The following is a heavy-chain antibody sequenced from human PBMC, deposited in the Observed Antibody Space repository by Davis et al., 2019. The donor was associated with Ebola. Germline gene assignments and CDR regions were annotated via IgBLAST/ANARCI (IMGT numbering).Heavy chain of an antibody. V-gene: IGHV1-69*13. Sequence: SVKVSCKASGGTFSSYAISWVRQAPGQGLEWMGGIIPIFGTANYAQKFQGRVTITADESTSTAYMELSSLRSEDTAVYYCARGAHCGGDCYYYFDYWGQGTLVTVSS. CDR1: GGTFSSYA. CDR2: IIPIFGTA. D-gene: IGHD2-21*01. J-gene: IGHJ4*02. CDR3: ARGAHCGGDCYYYFDY.